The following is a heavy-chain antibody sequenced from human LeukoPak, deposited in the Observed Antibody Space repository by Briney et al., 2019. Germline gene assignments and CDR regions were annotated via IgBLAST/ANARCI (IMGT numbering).Heavy chain of an antibody. V-gene: IGHV3-30*03. Sequence: GGSLRLSCAASGFTFSSYGMHWVRQAPGKGLEWVAVISYDGSNKYYADSVKGRFTISRDNSKNTLYLQMNSLRAEDTAVYYCGTLDVDYWGQGTLVTVSS. D-gene: IGHD2-15*01. J-gene: IGHJ4*02. CDR3: GTLDVDY. CDR1: GFTFSSYG. CDR2: ISYDGSNK.